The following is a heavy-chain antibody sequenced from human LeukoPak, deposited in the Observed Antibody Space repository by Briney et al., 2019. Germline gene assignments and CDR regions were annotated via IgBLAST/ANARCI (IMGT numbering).Heavy chain of an antibody. V-gene: IGHV3-7*05. J-gene: IGHJ4*02. CDR3: ARDSGYNAFDY. CDR2: INQDGSAK. Sequence: SGGSLRLSCADSGFLFSNSWMAWVRQAPGRGLEWLANINQDGSAKTCVDSVKGRFTISRDNAKNSLYLQMNSLRAEDTAMYYCARDSGYNAFDYWGQGTPVTVSS. CDR1: GFLFSNSW. D-gene: IGHD5-12*01.